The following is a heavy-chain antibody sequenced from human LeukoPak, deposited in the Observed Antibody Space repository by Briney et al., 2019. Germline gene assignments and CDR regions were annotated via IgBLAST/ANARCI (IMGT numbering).Heavy chain of an antibody. CDR2: IYYSGST. V-gene: IGHV4-39*07. D-gene: IGHD6-13*01. Sequence: SEALSLTCTVSGGSISSSSYYWGWIRQPPGKGLEWIGSIYYSGSTYYNPSLKSRVTISVDTSKNQFSLKLSSVTAADTAVYYCARDKGGYSSSWDTNWFDPWGQGTLVTVSS. CDR1: GGSISSSSYY. J-gene: IGHJ5*02. CDR3: ARDKGGYSSSWDTNWFDP.